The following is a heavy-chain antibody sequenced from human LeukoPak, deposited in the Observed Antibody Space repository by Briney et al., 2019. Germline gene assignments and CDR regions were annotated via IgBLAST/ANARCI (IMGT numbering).Heavy chain of an antibody. J-gene: IGHJ6*03. D-gene: IGHD6-6*01. CDR2: IHYSGST. V-gene: IGHV4-39*07. CDR3: ARDWGVGGRPGYMDV. CDR1: SGSISSSSYY. Sequence: NSSETLSLTCTVSSGSISSSSYYWAWIRQPPGKGLEWIGSIHYSGSTYYNPSLQSRVTISIDTSKNQFSLKLRFVTAADTAVYFCARDWGVGGRPGYMDVWGKGTTVTVSS.